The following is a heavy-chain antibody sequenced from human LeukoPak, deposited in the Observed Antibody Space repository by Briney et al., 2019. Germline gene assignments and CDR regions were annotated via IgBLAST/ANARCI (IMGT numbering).Heavy chain of an antibody. CDR1: GYTFTDYY. D-gene: IGHD2-15*01. J-gene: IGHJ3*02. CDR3: AREPLAVAAANNAFDI. V-gene: IGHV1-2*02. Sequence: ASVKVSCKASGYTFTDYYMHWVRQAPGQGLEWMGWINPNSGDTGSAQMFQGRVTLTRDTSISTVYMDLSRLRSDDTAVYYCAREPLAVAAANNAFDIWGQGTMVTVSS. CDR2: INPNSGDT.